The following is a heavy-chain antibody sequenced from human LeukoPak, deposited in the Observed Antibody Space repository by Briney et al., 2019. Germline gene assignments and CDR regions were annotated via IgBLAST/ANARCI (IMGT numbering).Heavy chain of an antibody. D-gene: IGHD2-15*01. V-gene: IGHV3-21*01. CDR3: ARGSRYCSGGSCYHTYYMDV. CDR2: ISSSSSYI. J-gene: IGHJ6*03. CDR1: GFTFSSYS. Sequence: GGSLRLSCAASGFTFSSYSMNWVRQAPGKGLEWVSFISSSSSYIYYADSMKGRFTISRDNAKNSLYLQMNSLRAEDTAVYYCARGSRYCSGGSCYHTYYMDVWGKGTTVTISS.